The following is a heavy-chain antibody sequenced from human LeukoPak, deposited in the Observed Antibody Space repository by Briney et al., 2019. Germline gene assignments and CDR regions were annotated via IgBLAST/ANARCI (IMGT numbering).Heavy chain of an antibody. Sequence: SETLSLTCAVYGGSFSGYYWSWLRQPPGKGLEWIGEINHSGSTNYNPSLKSRVTISVDTSKNQFSLKLSSVTAADTAVYYCARAGLSYYYDSSGQRPDYWGQGTLVTVSS. D-gene: IGHD3-22*01. V-gene: IGHV4-34*01. CDR1: GGSFSGYY. CDR3: ARAGLSYYYDSSGQRPDY. J-gene: IGHJ4*02. CDR2: INHSGST.